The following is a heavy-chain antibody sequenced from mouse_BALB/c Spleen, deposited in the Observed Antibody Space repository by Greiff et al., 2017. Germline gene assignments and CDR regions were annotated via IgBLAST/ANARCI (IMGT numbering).Heavy chain of an antibody. J-gene: IGHJ4*01. V-gene: IGHV5-6-5*01. CDR3: AREQEPGAMDY. Sequence: EVKLVESGGGLVKPGGSLKLSCAASGFTFSSYAMSWVRQTPEKRLEWVASISSGGSTYYPDSVKGRFTISRDNARNILYLQMSSLRSEDTAMYYCAREQEPGAMDYWGQGTSVTVSS. CDR2: ISSGGST. CDR1: GFTFSSYA.